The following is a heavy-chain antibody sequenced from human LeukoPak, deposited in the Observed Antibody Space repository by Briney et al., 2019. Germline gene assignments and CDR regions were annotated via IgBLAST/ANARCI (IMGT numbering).Heavy chain of an antibody. CDR2: ISSSGTTI. J-gene: IGHJ4*02. CDR1: GFTFSDYY. Sequence: GGSLRLSCAASGFTFSDYYMTWVRQAPGKGLEWVSFISSSGTTIYYADSAKGRFTISRDNSKNTLYLQMNSLRAEDTAVYYCAKDQIAAAGRFDYWGQGTLVTVSS. D-gene: IGHD6-13*01. V-gene: IGHV3-11*01. CDR3: AKDQIAAAGRFDY.